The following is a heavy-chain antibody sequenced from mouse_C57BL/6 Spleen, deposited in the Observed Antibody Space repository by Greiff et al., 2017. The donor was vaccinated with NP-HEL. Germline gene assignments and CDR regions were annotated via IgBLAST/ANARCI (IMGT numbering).Heavy chain of an antibody. D-gene: IGHD1-1*01. CDR3: ASLPLITTVVNDY. V-gene: IGHV5-6*01. CDR2: ISSGGSYT. CDR1: GFTFSSYG. J-gene: IGHJ2*01. Sequence: EVKLMESGGDLVKPGGSLKLSCAASGFTFSSYGMSWVRQTPDKRLEWVATISSGGSYTYYPDSVKGRFTISRDNAKNTLYLQMSSLKSEDTAMYYCASLPLITTVVNDYWGQGTTLTVSS.